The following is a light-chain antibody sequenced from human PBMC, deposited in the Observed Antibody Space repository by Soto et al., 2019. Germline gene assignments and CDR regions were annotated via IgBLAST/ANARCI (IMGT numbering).Light chain of an antibody. CDR3: QQYGSSPWT. J-gene: IGKJ1*01. CDR2: AAS. V-gene: IGKV3-20*01. CDR1: QSVSSNY. Sequence: EIVLTQSPGTLSLSPGERATFSCRASQSVSSNYLAWYQQKPGQAPTLLIFAASSRATGISDRFSGSGSGTDFTLTISRLEPEDFAVYYCQQYGSSPWTFGQGTKVDIK.